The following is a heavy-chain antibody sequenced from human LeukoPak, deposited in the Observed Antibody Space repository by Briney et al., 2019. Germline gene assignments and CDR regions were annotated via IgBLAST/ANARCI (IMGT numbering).Heavy chain of an antibody. CDR3: ARDNPLPLSMIVVGHVSFDY. CDR2: ISAYNGNT. V-gene: IGHV1-18*01. D-gene: IGHD3-22*01. J-gene: IGHJ4*03. Sequence: ASVKISCKASGYTFTSYGISWVRQAPGQGLEWMGWISAYNGNTNYAQRLQGRVTMTTDTSTSTAYMELRSLRSDDTAVYYCARDNPLPLSMIVVGHVSFDYWGKGTTVTVSS. CDR1: GYTFTSYG.